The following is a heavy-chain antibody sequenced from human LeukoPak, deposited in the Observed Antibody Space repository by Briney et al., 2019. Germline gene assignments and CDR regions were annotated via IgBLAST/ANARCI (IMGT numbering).Heavy chain of an antibody. CDR1: GGSFSEYY. CDR3: ARASPPDYYGSGSYSPGNRYYFDY. D-gene: IGHD3-10*01. V-gene: IGHV4-34*01. Sequence: SETLSLTCGVNGGSFSEYYWNWIRQPPGKGLEWIGEINHSGSTSYNPSLQSRVTISVDTSEKQFSLKLSSVTAADTAVYYCARASPPDYYGSGSYSPGNRYYFDYWGQGTLVTVSS. J-gene: IGHJ4*02. CDR2: INHSGST.